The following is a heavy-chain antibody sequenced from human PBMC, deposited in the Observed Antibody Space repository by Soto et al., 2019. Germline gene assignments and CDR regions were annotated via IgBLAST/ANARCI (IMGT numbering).Heavy chain of an antibody. V-gene: IGHV4-30-4*01. CDR1: GGSISSGDYY. CDR3: ARALRAPMTTHPIAFDI. J-gene: IGHJ3*02. Sequence: QVQLQESGPGLVKPSQTLSLTCTVSGGSISSGDYYWSWIRQPPGKGLEWIGYIYYSGSTYYNPSLRSRVTISVDTSKNQFSLKLSSVTAADTAVYYCARALRAPMTTHPIAFDIWGQGTMVTVSS. CDR2: IYYSGST. D-gene: IGHD4-17*01.